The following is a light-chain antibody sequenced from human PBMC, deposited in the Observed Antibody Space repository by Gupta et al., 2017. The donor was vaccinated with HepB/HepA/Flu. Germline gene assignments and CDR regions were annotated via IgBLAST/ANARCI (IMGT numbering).Light chain of an antibody. V-gene: IGLV3-19*01. CDR1: SLRTYF. CDR3: NSRDSSGKHVL. CDR2: GKK. J-gene: IGLJ2*01. Sequence: SSELTQDPAVSVALGQTVKITCQGDSLRTYFANWYQQKPGQAPVLVISGKKNRPTGIPDRFSGSSSGNTASLTITGAQAEDEADYYCNSRDSSGKHVLFGGGTKLTVL.